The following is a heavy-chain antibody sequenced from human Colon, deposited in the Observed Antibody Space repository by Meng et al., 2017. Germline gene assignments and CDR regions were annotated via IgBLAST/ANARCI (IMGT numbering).Heavy chain of an antibody. V-gene: IGHV3-30*03. D-gene: IGHD3-22*01. CDR1: GFTFGSFA. CDR2: VSYDGSAQ. CDR3: ARSYFDGSGRFDC. Sequence: GESLKISCAASGFTFGSFAMQWARQAPGKGLEWVAVVSYDGSAQDYADSVKCRFIISRDNSKNTLYLQMNSLRVEDTAIYYCARSYFDGSGRFDCWGRGTLVTVSS. J-gene: IGHJ4*02.